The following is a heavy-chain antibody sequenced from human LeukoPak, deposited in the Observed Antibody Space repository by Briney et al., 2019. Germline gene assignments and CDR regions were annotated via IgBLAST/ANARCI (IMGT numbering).Heavy chain of an antibody. CDR1: GGSISSYY. CDR3: ARDPGRDYYDSSGYYGMDV. J-gene: IGHJ6*02. CDR2: IYYSGST. Sequence: SETLSLTCTVSGGSISSYYWSWIRQPPGKGLEWIGYIYYSGSTNYNPSLKSRVTISVDTSKNQFSLKLSSVTAADTAVYYCARDPGRDYYDSSGYYGMDVWGQGTTVTVSS. D-gene: IGHD3-22*01. V-gene: IGHV4-59*01.